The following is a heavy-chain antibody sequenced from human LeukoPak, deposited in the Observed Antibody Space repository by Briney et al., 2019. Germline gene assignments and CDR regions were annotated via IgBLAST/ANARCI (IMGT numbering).Heavy chain of an antibody. CDR1: GGSISSYY. D-gene: IGHD6-13*01. Sequence: SETLSLTCTVSGGSISSYYWSWIRQPPGKGLEWIGYIYYSGSTYYNPSLKSRVTISVDTSKNQFSLKLSSVTSADTAVYYCARGGASSRYFNSWGQGTLVTVSS. J-gene: IGHJ4*02. V-gene: IGHV4-59*01. CDR2: IYYSGST. CDR3: ARGGASSRYFNS.